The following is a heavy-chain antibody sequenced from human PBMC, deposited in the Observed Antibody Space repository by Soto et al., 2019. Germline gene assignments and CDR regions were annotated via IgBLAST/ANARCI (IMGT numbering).Heavy chain of an antibody. D-gene: IGHD6-13*01. Sequence: GGSLRLSCAASGCTFRSYDMHWVRQATGKGLEWVSAIGTAGDTYYPGSVKGRFTISRENAKNSLYLQMNSLRAEDTALYYCTKAYYSSSWYVSVYWGQGALVTVSS. J-gene: IGHJ4*02. CDR3: TKAYYSSSWYVSVY. CDR1: GCTFRSYD. CDR2: IGTAGDT. V-gene: IGHV3-13*01.